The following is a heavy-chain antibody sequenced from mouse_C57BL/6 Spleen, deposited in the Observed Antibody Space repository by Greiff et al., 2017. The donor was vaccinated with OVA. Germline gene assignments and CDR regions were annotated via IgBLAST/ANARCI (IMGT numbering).Heavy chain of an antibody. V-gene: IGHV3-6*01. Sequence: EVQVVESGPGLVKPSQSLSLTCSVTGYSITSGYYWNWIRQFPGNKLEWMGYISYDGSNNYNPSLKNRISITRDTSKNQFFLKLNSVTTEDTATYCCAGCETWFAYWGQGTLVTVSA. CDR3: AGCETWFAY. CDR1: GYSITSGYY. CDR2: ISYDGSN. J-gene: IGHJ3*01.